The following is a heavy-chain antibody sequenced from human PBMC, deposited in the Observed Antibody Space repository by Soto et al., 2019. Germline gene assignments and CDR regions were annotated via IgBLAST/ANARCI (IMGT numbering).Heavy chain of an antibody. CDR2: IYSGGST. CDR1: GFTVSSNY. V-gene: IGHV3-53*01. D-gene: IGHD5-18*01. J-gene: IGHJ4*02. CDR3: ARDETRAYSYGLN. Sequence: GGSLRLSCAASGFTVSSNYMSWVRQAPGKGLEWVSVIYSGGSTYYAGSVKGRFTISRDNSKNTLYLQMNSLRAEDTAVYYCARDETRAYSYGLNWGQGTLVTVSS.